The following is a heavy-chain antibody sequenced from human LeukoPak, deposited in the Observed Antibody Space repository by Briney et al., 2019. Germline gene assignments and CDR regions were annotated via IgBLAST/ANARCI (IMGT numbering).Heavy chain of an antibody. J-gene: IGHJ4*02. CDR2: ISYDGSNK. D-gene: IGHD2-21*02. V-gene: IGHV3-30*03. Sequence: GGSLRLSCAASGFTFSSYGMHLVRQAPGKGLEWVAVISYDGSNKYYADSVKGRFTISRDSSKNTLFLQMNSLRAEDTAVYFCARDSCGDCFLCDYWGQGTLVTVSS. CDR1: GFTFSSYG. CDR3: ARDSCGDCFLCDY.